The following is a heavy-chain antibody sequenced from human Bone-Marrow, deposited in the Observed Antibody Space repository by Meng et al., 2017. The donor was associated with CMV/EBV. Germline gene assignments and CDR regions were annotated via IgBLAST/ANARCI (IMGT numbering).Heavy chain of an antibody. CDR2: INPNSGGT. V-gene: IGHV1-2*02. CDR1: GYTFTGYY. Sequence: VKVSCKASGYTFTGYYMHWVRQAPGQGLEWMGWINPNSGGTNYAQKFQGRVTMTRDTSISTAYMELSRLRSDDTAVYYCARDLALLWFGELSPYYYGMDVWGQGTTVTVSS. CDR3: ARDLALLWFGELSPYYYGMDV. D-gene: IGHD3-10*01. J-gene: IGHJ6*02.